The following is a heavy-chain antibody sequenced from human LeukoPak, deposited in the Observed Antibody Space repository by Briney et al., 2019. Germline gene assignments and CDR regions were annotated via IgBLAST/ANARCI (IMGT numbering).Heavy chain of an antibody. CDR2: IYYSGST. Sequence: SETLPLTCTVSGGSISSYYWSWIRQPPGKGLEWIGYIYYSGSTNYNPSLKSRVTISVDTSKNQFSLKLSSVTAADTAVYYCARVNRVVGATWTVAFDIWGQGTMVTVSP. J-gene: IGHJ3*02. V-gene: IGHV4-59*01. CDR3: ARVNRVVGATWTVAFDI. CDR1: GGSISSYY. D-gene: IGHD1-26*01.